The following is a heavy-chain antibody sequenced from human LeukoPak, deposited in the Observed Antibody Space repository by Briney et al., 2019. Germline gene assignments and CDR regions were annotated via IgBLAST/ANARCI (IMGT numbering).Heavy chain of an antibody. Sequence: PSETLSLTCTVSGGSISSSSYYWGRIRQPPGKGLEWIGSIYYSGSTYYNPSLKSRVTISVDTSKNQFSLKLSSVTAADTAVYYCARVARIAAAGINWFDPWGQGTLVTVSS. J-gene: IGHJ5*02. V-gene: IGHV4-39*07. D-gene: IGHD6-13*01. CDR1: GGSISSSSYY. CDR2: IYYSGST. CDR3: ARVARIAAAGINWFDP.